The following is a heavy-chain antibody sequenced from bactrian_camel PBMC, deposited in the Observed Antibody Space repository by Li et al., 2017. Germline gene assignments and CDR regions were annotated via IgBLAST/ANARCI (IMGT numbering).Heavy chain of an antibody. CDR3: ATDSGVFEYNY. CDR1: GFTFSSYT. D-gene: IGHD3*01. CDR2: ILRDGTNT. V-gene: IGHV3S6*01. Sequence: VQLVESGGGSVQAGGSLRLSCAASGFTFSSYTIAWVRQAPGKGLEWVGDILRDGTNTYYAESVKGRFTISRDDAKNTVILQMNSLKSEDTALYYCATDSGVFEYNYWGQGTQVTVS. J-gene: IGHJ4*01.